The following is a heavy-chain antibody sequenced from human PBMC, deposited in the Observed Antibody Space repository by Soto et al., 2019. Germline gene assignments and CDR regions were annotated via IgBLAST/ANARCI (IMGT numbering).Heavy chain of an antibody. CDR1: GGSISSGGYY. Sequence: PSETLSLTCTVSGGSISSGGYYWSWIRQPPGKGLEWIGYIYYSGSTNYNPSLKSRVTISVDTSKNQFSLKLSSVTAADTAVYYCARDKVLYGSGMDVWGKGTTVTVSS. V-gene: IGHV4-61*08. CDR3: ARDKVLYGSGMDV. J-gene: IGHJ6*04. CDR2: IYYSGST. D-gene: IGHD3-10*01.